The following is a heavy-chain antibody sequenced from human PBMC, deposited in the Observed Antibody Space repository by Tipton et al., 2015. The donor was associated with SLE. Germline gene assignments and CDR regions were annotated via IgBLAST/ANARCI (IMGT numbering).Heavy chain of an antibody. CDR2: INHSGST. CDR1: GGSFSGYY. V-gene: IGHV4-34*01. Sequence: TLSLTCAVYGGSFSGYYWSWIRQSPGKGLEWIGEINHSGSTNYNPSLKSRVTISVDTSKNQFSLKLSSVTAADTAVYYCARELRAGYFDYWGQGTLVTVSS. D-gene: IGHD3-10*01. CDR3: ARELRAGYFDY. J-gene: IGHJ4*02.